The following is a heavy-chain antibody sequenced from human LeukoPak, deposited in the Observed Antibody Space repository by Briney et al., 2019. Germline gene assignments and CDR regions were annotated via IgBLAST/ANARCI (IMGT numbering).Heavy chain of an antibody. Sequence: GGSLRLSCAASGFTFGYFWMSWVRQAPGRGLQWVASMKGDGSLIHYVDSVKGRFTISRDNARNSLYLQMNSLRAEDTAIYFCARLFSGVTTFDYWGQGILVTVSS. CDR3: ARLFSGVTTFDY. CDR2: MKGDGSLI. V-gene: IGHV3-7*01. CDR1: GFTFGYFW. D-gene: IGHD1-1*01. J-gene: IGHJ4*02.